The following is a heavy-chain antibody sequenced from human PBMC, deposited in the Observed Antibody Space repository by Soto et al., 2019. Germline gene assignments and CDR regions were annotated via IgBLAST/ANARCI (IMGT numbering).Heavy chain of an antibody. V-gene: IGHV4-30-2*01. CDR1: GGSISSGGYS. CDR3: ARPSTTVTTLDY. J-gene: IGHJ4*02. Sequence: SETLSLTCAVSGGSISSGGYSWSWIRQPPGKGLEWIGYIYHSGSTYYNPSLKSRVTILVDRSKNQFSLKLSSVTAADTAVYYWARPSTTVTTLDYWGQGTLVTVSS. D-gene: IGHD4-17*01. CDR2: IYHSGST.